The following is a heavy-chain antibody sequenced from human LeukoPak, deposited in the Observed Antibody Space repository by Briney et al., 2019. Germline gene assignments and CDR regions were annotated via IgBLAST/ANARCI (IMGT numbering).Heavy chain of an antibody. CDR1: GFTFSSYW. V-gene: IGHV3-74*01. Sequence: GGSLRLSCAASGFTFSSYWMHWVCQAPGKGLVWVSGINSDGSSTSYADSVKGRFTISRDNVKNMVYLQIYSLRAEDTAVYYCVRDYTSGWYFDYWGQGTLVTVSS. D-gene: IGHD6-19*01. CDR2: INSDGSST. J-gene: IGHJ4*02. CDR3: VRDYTSGWYFDY.